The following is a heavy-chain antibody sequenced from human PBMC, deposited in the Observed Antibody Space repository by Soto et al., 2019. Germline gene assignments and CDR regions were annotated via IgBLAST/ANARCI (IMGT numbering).Heavy chain of an antibody. CDR1: GFSFSSYW. CDR3: AITTSTVSYWSDP. D-gene: IGHD4-4*01. CDR2: IKEDGGEQ. J-gene: IGHJ5*02. Sequence: EIQLMQSGGGLVRPGGSLRLSCAASGFSFSSYWMSWVRQAPGKGPEWVANIKEDGGEQHYVDSVKGRFTISRDNTENSLFLQMNNLRAEDSAIYYCAITTSTVSYWSDPWGPGTQVTVSS. V-gene: IGHV3-7*03.